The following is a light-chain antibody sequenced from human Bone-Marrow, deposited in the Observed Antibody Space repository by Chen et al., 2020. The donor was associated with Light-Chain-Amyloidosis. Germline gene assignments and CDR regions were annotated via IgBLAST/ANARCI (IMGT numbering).Light chain of an antibody. V-gene: IGKV3-20*01. CDR3: QQYGTSPLT. Sequence: EIVLTQSPGTLSLSPGEGANLSCRASQTISSNYLTWYQQKLGQAPRLLIYGSSSRATGIPDRFTGSGSGTDFTLTINRLEPEDFAMYYCQQYGTSPLTFGGGTQVEIK. J-gene: IGKJ4*01. CDR2: GSS. CDR1: QTISSNY.